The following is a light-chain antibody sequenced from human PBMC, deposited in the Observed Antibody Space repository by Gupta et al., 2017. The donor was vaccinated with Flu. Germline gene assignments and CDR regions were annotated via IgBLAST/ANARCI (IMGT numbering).Light chain of an antibody. CDR1: QSISNW. CDR3: QQYNGYSRT. Sequence: DIQMTQSPSTLSASVGDRVNITCRASQSISNWLAWYQQKPGKAPKLLIYKASSLESGVPSRFSGSGSGTELTLTISSLQPDDFATYYCQQYNGYSRTFGLGTKVEIK. J-gene: IGKJ1*01. V-gene: IGKV1-5*03. CDR2: KAS.